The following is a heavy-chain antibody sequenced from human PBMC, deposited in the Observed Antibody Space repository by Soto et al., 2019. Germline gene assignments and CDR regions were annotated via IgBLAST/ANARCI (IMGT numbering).Heavy chain of an antibody. V-gene: IGHV3-33*01. CDR2: IWYDGSNK. J-gene: IGHJ1*01. CDR1: GFTFSSYG. CDR3: AREERYCSGGSCYSRSEYFQH. Sequence: GGSLRLSCAASGFTFSSYGMHWVRQAPGKGLEWVAVIWYDGSNKYYADSVKGRFTISRDNSKNTLYQQMNSLRAEDTGVYYGAREERYCSGGSCYSRSEYFQHWGQGTLVTVSS. D-gene: IGHD2-15*01.